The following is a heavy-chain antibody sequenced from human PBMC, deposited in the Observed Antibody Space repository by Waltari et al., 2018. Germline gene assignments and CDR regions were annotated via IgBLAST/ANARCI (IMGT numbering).Heavy chain of an antibody. V-gene: IGHV1-69*08. Sequence: QVQLVQSGAEVKKPGSSVKVSCKASGGTFSSYAISWVRQAPGQGLEWMGRSIPIFGTANYAQKFQGRVTITADKSTSTAYMELSSLRAEDTAVYYCARDLTSYCGGDCYYGYWGQGTLVTVSS. J-gene: IGHJ4*02. D-gene: IGHD2-21*01. CDR3: ARDLTSYCGGDCYYGY. CDR2: SIPIFGTA. CDR1: GGTFSSYA.